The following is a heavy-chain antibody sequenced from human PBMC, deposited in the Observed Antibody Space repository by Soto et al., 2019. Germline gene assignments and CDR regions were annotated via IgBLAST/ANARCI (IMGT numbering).Heavy chain of an antibody. CDR2: MNPNNGNT. J-gene: IGHJ4*02. CDR1: GYTFIDYD. V-gene: IGHV1-8*01. D-gene: IGHD7-27*01. Sequence: QVQLVQSGAEVKKPGASVKVSCKASGYTFIDYDINWFRQATGQGLEWMGWMNPNNGNTGYAQNFQGRVTMTRSTSISTAYMELSTLRSEDTAVYYCAKGPRNWGVDHWGQGTLVIDSS. CDR3: AKGPRNWGVDH.